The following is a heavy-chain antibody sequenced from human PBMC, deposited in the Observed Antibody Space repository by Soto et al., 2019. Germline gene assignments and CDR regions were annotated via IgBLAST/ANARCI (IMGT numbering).Heavy chain of an antibody. Sequence: EVQLLESGGGLVQPGGSLRLSCAASGFAFSRYAMRWVGKAPGKGLEGVLSISEGGASEYHADSVRGRVPISRDNSNNTLYVQMNSVRVEDTAIYYCAKDGWQFVVGETFDIWGQGTMVTVAS. D-gene: IGHD2-15*01. CDR3: AKDGWQFVVGETFDI. V-gene: IGHV3-23*01. CDR2: ISEGGASE. CDR1: GFAFSRYA. J-gene: IGHJ3*02.